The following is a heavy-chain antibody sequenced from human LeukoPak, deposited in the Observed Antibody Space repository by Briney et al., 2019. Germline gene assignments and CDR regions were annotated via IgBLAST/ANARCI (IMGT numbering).Heavy chain of an antibody. CDR2: ISSSGSNT. V-gene: IGHV3-23*01. CDR3: ARRSYFDDSGHFDY. Sequence: GGSLRLSCAASGFTFTSYAMNWVRQAPGKGLECVSAISSSGSNTYYADSVKGRFTISRDNSKNTLYLQMNSLRAEDTAVYYCARRSYFDDSGHFDYWGQGALVTVSS. CDR1: GFTFTSYA. D-gene: IGHD3-22*01. J-gene: IGHJ4*02.